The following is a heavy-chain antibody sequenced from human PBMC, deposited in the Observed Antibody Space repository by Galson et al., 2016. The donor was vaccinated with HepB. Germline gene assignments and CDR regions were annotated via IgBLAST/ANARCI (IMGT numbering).Heavy chain of an antibody. V-gene: IGHV3-11*01. Sequence: SLRLSCAASGISFSDTYMSWMRQAPGKGLECISYISSNNSDVFYADSVKGRFTISRDNAKKSLSLQMSSLRTDDTAVYYCAKYRGFDWKYFFGSWGQGTLVTVSS. D-gene: IGHD5-12*01. J-gene: IGHJ5*01. CDR2: ISSNNSDV. CDR1: GISFSDTY. CDR3: AKYRGFDWKYFFGS.